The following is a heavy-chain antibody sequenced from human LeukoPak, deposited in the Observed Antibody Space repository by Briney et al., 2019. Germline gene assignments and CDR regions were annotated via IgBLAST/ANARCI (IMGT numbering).Heavy chain of an antibody. J-gene: IGHJ4*02. CDR3: ARVLSMIVAGDFDY. D-gene: IGHD3-22*01. CDR1: GYTFTSYD. Sequence: ASVKVSCKASGYTFTSYDINWVRQATGQGLEWMGWMNPDSGNTGYAQKFQGRVTMTRNTSISTAYMELSSLRSDDTAVYYCARVLSMIVAGDFDYWGQGTLVTVSS. V-gene: IGHV1-8*01. CDR2: MNPDSGNT.